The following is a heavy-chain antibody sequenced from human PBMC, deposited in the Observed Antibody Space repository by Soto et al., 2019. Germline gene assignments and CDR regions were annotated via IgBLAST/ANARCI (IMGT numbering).Heavy chain of an antibody. CDR3: AKAPRSWFPVGENWFDP. V-gene: IGHV3-23*01. CDR2: ISGSGGST. D-gene: IGHD6-13*01. J-gene: IGHJ5*02. CDR1: GFTFSSYA. Sequence: EVQLLESGGGLVQPGGSLRLSCAASGFTFSSYAMSWVRQAPGKGLEWVSAISGSGGSTYYAYSVKGRFTISRDNSKNTLYLQMNSLRAEDTAVYYCAKAPRSWFPVGENWFDPWGQGTLVTVSS.